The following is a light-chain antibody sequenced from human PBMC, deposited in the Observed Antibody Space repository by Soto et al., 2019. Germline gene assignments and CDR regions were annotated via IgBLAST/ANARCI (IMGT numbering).Light chain of an antibody. CDR3: SSYAGSTVV. V-gene: IGLV2-8*01. CDR1: SRDVGGYNY. J-gene: IGLJ2*01. Sequence: QSALTQPPSASGSPGQSVTISCTGTSRDVGGYNYVSGYQQHPGKAPKLMIYEVSKRPSGVPDRFSGSKSGNTASLTVSGLQAEDEADYYCSSYAGSTVVFGGGTKVTVL. CDR2: EVS.